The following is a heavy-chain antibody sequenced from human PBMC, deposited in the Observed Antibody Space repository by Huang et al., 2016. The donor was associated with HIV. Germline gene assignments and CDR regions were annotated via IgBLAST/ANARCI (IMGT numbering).Heavy chain of an antibody. D-gene: IGHD3-10*01. CDR2: IKRDGSST. J-gene: IGHJ4*02. CDR1: GFTFSSYW. Sequence: EVQLVESGGGLVQPGGSLRLSCAASGFTFSSYWMHWVRQVPGKGLVWVSNIKRDGSSTSYADSVKGRFTSSRDNAKNTLYLQMNSLRAEDTAVYYCARGSRQGKYYYGSGTAYWGQGTLVTVSS. V-gene: IGHV3-74*01. CDR3: ARGSRQGKYYYGSGTAY.